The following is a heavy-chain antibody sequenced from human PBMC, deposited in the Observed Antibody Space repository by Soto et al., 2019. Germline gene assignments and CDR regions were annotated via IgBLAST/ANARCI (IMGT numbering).Heavy chain of an antibody. Sequence: PSETLSLTCTVSGGSISGGDYYWSWIRQPPGKGLEWIGYIYYSGSTYYNPSLKSRVTISVDTSKNQFSLKLSSVTAADTAVYYCASHMVRGVISYYYGMDVWGQGTTVTVSS. J-gene: IGHJ6*02. CDR1: GGSISGGDYY. CDR3: ASHMVRGVISYYYGMDV. CDR2: IYYSGST. V-gene: IGHV4-30-4*01. D-gene: IGHD3-10*01.